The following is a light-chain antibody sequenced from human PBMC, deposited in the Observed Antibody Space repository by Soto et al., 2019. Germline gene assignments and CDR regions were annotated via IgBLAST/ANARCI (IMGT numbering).Light chain of an antibody. CDR1: QSILSY. Sequence: GDRVTITCRASQSILSYLAWYQEKPGRAPKMLIYKASSIENGVPSRFSGSGSGTEFTLSISSLQPDDFATYYCQHQHTHLFTFGGGTKVEI. V-gene: IGKV1-5*03. CDR2: KAS. J-gene: IGKJ4*01. CDR3: QHQHTHLFT.